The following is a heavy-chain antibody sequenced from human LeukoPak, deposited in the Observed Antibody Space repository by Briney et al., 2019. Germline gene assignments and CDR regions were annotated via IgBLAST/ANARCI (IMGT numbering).Heavy chain of an antibody. V-gene: IGHV4-59*01. Sequence: PSETLSLTRTVSGDSISNYYWTWIRQPPGKGLEWIGYMYYSGITNYNPSLNGRVAMSLDTSKNEFSLQLTSVTAADTAVYYCVRGKYRISIFCTAGACYPGAFDIWGQGTMATVS. CDR2: MYYSGIT. CDR1: GDSISNYY. CDR3: VRGKYRISIFCTAGACYPGAFDI. D-gene: IGHD2-8*02. J-gene: IGHJ3*02.